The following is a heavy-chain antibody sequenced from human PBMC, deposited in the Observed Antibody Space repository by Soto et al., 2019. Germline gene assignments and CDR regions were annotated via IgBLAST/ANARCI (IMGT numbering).Heavy chain of an antibody. D-gene: IGHD3-22*01. CDR3: ARQPYDSSGYYYGA. CDR1: GGCISSRSYY. CDR2: MYYSGST. J-gene: IGHJ5*02. Sequence: SETLSLTCTVSGGCISSRSYYWGWIRQPPGKGLEWIGSMYYSGSTYYNPSLKSRVTVSVDTSKNHFSLKLSSVTAADTAMYYCARQPYDSSGYYYGAWGQGTLVTVSS. V-gene: IGHV4-39*01.